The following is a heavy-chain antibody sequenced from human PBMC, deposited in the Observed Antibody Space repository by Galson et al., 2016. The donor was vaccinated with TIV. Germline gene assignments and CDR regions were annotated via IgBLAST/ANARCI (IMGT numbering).Heavy chain of an antibody. D-gene: IGHD1-1*01. V-gene: IGHV3-48*03. J-gene: IGHJ5*02. CDR1: GFTFSSYE. CDR3: ARERSGNDFENLFDP. CDR2: ISNRGSMK. Sequence: SLRLSCAGSGFTFSSYEMNWVRQAPGKGLEWVSYISNRGSMKFYADSVKGRFTISRDNAKNSLYLQINSLRAEETAVYYCARERSGNDFENLFDPWGQGTLVTVSS.